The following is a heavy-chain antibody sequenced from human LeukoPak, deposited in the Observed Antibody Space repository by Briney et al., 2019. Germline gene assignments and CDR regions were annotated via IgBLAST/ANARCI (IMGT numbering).Heavy chain of an antibody. J-gene: IGHJ6*03. V-gene: IGHV3-7*01. D-gene: IGHD2-2*01. Sequence: TGGSLRLSCAASGFTFSSYWMSWVRQAPGKGLEWVANIKQDGSEKYYVDSVKGRFTISRDNAKNSLYLQMNSLRAEDTAVYYCAKAADQYYYYYFYYMDVWGKGTTVTVSS. CDR3: AKAADQYYYYYFYYMDV. CDR2: IKQDGSEK. CDR1: GFTFSSYW.